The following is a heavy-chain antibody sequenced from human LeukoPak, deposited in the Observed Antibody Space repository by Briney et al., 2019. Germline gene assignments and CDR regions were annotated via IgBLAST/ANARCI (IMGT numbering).Heavy chain of an antibody. D-gene: IGHD6-13*01. Sequence: ASVTVSCKASGYTFTSYYMHWVRQAPGQGLEWMGIINPSGGSTSYAQKFQGRVTMTRDTSTSTVYMELSSLRSEDTAVYYCARDQSPFGSSSWFDPWGQGTLVTVSS. CDR3: ARDQSPFGSSSWFDP. CDR1: GYTFTSYY. V-gene: IGHV1-46*01. J-gene: IGHJ5*02. CDR2: INPSGGST.